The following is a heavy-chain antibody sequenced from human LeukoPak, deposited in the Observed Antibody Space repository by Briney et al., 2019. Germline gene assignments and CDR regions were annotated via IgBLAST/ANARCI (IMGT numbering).Heavy chain of an antibody. V-gene: IGHV3-23*01. J-gene: IGHJ4*02. D-gene: IGHD5-24*01. CDR3: AKDRNRDGYNSFDY. Sequence: PGGSLRLSCAASGFTFSSYGMSWVRQAPGKGLEWVSAISGSGGSTYYADSVKGRFTISRDNSKNTLYLQMNSLRAEDTAVYYCAKDRNRDGYNSFDYWGQGTLVTVSS. CDR2: ISGSGGST. CDR1: GFTFSSYG.